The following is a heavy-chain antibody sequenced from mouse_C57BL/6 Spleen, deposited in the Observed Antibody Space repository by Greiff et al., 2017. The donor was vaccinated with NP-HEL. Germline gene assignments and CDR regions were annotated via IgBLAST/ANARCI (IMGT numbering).Heavy chain of an antibody. D-gene: IGHD1-1*01. CDR2: IDPSDSYP. CDR3: ARSSYAMDY. Sequence: QVQLQQPGAELVMPGASVKLSCKASGYTFTSYWMHWVKQRPGQGLEWIGEIDPSDSYPNYNQKFKGKSTLTVDKSSSTAYMQLSSLTSEDSAVYYCARSSYAMDYWGQGTSVTVSS. CDR1: GYTFTSYW. J-gene: IGHJ4*01. V-gene: IGHV1-69*01.